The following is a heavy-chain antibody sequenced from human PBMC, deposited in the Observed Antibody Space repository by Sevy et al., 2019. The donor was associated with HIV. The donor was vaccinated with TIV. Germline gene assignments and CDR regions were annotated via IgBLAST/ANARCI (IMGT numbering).Heavy chain of an antibody. D-gene: IGHD2-21*02. CDR2: IKQDGSEN. J-gene: IGHJ4*02. CDR1: GFTFSNFW. Sequence: GGSLRLSCAASGFTFSNFWMSWVRQAPGKGLEFVANIKQDGSENLYADSVKGRFTISRDNAKNSLFLQMNNLRVEETAVYYCAIDHPSTAPFDYWGQGTLVTVSS. V-gene: IGHV3-7*03. CDR3: AIDHPSTAPFDY.